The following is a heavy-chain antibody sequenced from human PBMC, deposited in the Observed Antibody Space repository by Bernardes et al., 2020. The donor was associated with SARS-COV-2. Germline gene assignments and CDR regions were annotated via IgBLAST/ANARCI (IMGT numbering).Heavy chain of an antibody. V-gene: IGHV4-59*01. CDR3: ARVSGGSYYAMDV. CDR2: IYYSGST. CDR1: GGSIRSYY. Sequence: SETLSLTCTVSGGSIRSYYWGWIRQPPGKGLEWIGYIYYSGSTNYNPSLKSRVTISVDTSKNQFSLKLSSVTAADTAVYFCARVSGGSYYAMDVWGQGTTVTVSS. D-gene: IGHD1-26*01. J-gene: IGHJ6*02.